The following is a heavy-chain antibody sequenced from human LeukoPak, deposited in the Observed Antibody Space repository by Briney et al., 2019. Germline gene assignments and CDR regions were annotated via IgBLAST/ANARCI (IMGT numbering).Heavy chain of an antibody. J-gene: IGHJ4*02. CDR2: ISGSGDNT. CDR1: GFTFSSYG. V-gene: IGHV3-23*01. CDR3: AKLGGSGSSFFDY. D-gene: IGHD3-10*01. Sequence: PGGSLRLSCAASGFTFSSYGMTWVRQAPGKGLEWVSGISGSGDNTWYADSVKGRFTISRDNSKNTLYLQMNTLSAEDTAVYYCAKLGGSGSSFFDYWGQGTLVTVSS.